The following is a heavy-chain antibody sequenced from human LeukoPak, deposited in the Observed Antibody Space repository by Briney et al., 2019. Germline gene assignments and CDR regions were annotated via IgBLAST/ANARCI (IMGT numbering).Heavy chain of an antibody. J-gene: IGHJ4*02. V-gene: IGHV4-39*01. CDR1: GGSISSSGYY. Sequence: SETLSLTCTVSGGSISSSGYYWGWIRQPPGKGLEWIGSIYYSGSTYYNPSLKSRVTISVDTSKNQFSLRLNSVNAADTAVLYCARQGYSDFSSRPFDYWGQGTLVTVSS. CDR3: ARQGYSDFSSRPFDY. D-gene: IGHD1-26*01. CDR2: IYYSGST.